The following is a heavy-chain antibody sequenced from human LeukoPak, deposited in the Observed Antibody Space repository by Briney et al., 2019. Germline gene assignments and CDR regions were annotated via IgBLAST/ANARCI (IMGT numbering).Heavy chain of an antibody. CDR1: GFSLSTSGVG. CDR3: ATLYYYGSGSPYNWFDP. Sequence: SGPTLVKPTQTLTLTCTFSGFSLSTSGVGVGWFRQPPGKALEWLALIYWDDDKRYSPSLKSRLTITKDTSKNQVVLTMTNMDPVDTATYYCATLYYYGSGSPYNWFDPWGQGTLVTVSS. V-gene: IGHV2-5*02. CDR2: IYWDDDK. D-gene: IGHD3-10*01. J-gene: IGHJ5*02.